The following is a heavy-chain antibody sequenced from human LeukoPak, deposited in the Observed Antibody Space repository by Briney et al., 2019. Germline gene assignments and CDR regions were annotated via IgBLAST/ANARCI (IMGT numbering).Heavy chain of an antibody. Sequence: ASVKVSCKASGYTFTGYYMHWVRQAPGQGLEWMGRINPNSGGTNYAQKLQGRVTMTTDTSTSTAYMELRGLRSDDTAVYYCARAGDYVMGGDFDYWGQGTLVTVSS. CDR2: INPNSGGT. J-gene: IGHJ4*02. CDR3: ARAGDYVMGGDFDY. CDR1: GYTFTGYY. V-gene: IGHV1-2*06. D-gene: IGHD4-17*01.